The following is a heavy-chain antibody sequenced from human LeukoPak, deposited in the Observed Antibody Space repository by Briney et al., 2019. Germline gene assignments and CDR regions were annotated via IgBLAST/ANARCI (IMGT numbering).Heavy chain of an antibody. D-gene: IGHD3-22*01. CDR1: GGPISSSSYY. V-gene: IGHV4-39*01. CDR3: ARQTGDSSGYYYKDYFDY. Sequence: SSETLSLTCTVSGGPISSSSYYWGWIRQPPGKGLEWIGSIYYSGSTYYNPSLKSRITISVDTSKNQFSLKLSSVTAADTAVYYCARQTGDSSGYYYKDYFDYWGQGTLVTVSS. CDR2: IYYSGST. J-gene: IGHJ4*02.